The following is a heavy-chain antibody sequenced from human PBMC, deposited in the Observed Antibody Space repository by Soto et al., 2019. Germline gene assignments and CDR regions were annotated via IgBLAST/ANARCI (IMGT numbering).Heavy chain of an antibody. CDR3: ARQEQWLVSAAFHI. J-gene: IGHJ3*02. CDR2: IYYSGST. Sequence: QRELQESGPGLVKPSETLSLTCTVSGGSISSSSYYWGWIRQPPGKGLEWIGSIYYSGSTYYNPSLKSRVTISVDTSKNQFSLKLSSVTAADTAVYYCARQEQWLVSAAFHIWGQGTMVTVSS. V-gene: IGHV4-39*01. D-gene: IGHD6-19*01. CDR1: GGSISSSSYY.